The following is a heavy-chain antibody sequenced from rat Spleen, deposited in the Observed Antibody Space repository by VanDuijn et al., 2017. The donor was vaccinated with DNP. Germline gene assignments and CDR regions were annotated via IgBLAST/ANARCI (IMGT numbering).Heavy chain of an antibody. J-gene: IGHJ2*01. CDR1: GFNFNEYW. D-gene: IGHD1-11*01. Sequence: EVKLVESGGGLVQPGRSLKLSCEASGFNFNEYWMGWVRQAPGKGLEWIGEINKDSSIKKYSPTLKEKFTISRDNGQNTLYLQMNKLGSEDTATYYCAKGPNYGGYSDYFDYWGQGVMVTVSS. CDR3: AKGPNYGGYSDYFDY. V-gene: IGHV4-2*01. CDR2: INKDSSIK.